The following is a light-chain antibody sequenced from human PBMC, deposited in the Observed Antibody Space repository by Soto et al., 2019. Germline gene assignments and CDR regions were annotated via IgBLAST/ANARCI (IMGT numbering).Light chain of an antibody. V-gene: IGKV3-20*01. J-gene: IGKJ4*02. CDR3: QQYGNSPLT. CDR1: QSVSSSS. Sequence: EIVLTQSPGTLSLSPGERVTISCRASQSVSSSSLAWYQQRPGQAARLLISGASSRATGIPDRFSGSGSGTDFTLTISRLEPEDFAVYYCQQYGNSPLTFGGGTKVEI. CDR2: GAS.